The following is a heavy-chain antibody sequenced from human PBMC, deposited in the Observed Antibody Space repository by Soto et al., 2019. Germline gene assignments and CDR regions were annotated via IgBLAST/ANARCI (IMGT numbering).Heavy chain of an antibody. CDR1: GGSFSGYY. J-gene: IGHJ5*02. Sequence: QVQLQQWGAGLLKPSETLSLTCAVYGGSFSGYYWSWIRQPPGKGLEWVGEINHSGSTNYNPSLKSRVTISLDTSKNQFSLKLSSVTAADTAVYYCARGRLELLWFGESQRWFDPWGQGTLVTVSS. V-gene: IGHV4-34*01. D-gene: IGHD3-10*01. CDR2: INHSGST. CDR3: ARGRLELLWFGESQRWFDP.